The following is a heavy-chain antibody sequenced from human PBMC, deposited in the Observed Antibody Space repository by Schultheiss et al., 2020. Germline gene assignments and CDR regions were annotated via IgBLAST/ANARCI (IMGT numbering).Heavy chain of an antibody. CDR3: ARDQTIYYDFRSGLPKPLGWLDP. CDR2: IWFDGSNK. D-gene: IGHD3-3*01. J-gene: IGHJ5*02. CDR1: GFTFSSYG. Sequence: GGSLRLSCAASGFTFSSYGMHWVRQAPGKGLEWVAVIWFDGSNKYYADSVKGRFTISRDNSRNTLFLQMNSLRVEDTAIYYCARDQTIYYDFRSGLPKPLGWLDPWGQGTRVTVSS. V-gene: IGHV3-33*01.